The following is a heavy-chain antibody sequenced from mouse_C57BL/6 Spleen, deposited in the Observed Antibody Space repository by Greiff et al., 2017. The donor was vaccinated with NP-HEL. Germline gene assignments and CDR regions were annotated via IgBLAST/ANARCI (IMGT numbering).Heavy chain of an antibody. CDR2: ISSGGSYT. V-gene: IGHV5-6*02. Sequence: EVKLVESGGDLVKPGGSLKLSCAASGFTFSSYGMSWVRQTPDKRLEWVATISSGGSYTYYPDSVKGRFTISRDNAKNTLYLQMSSLKSEDTAMYYCARLTGTDRYFDVWGTGTTVTVSS. D-gene: IGHD4-1*01. J-gene: IGHJ1*03. CDR1: GFTFSSYG. CDR3: ARLTGTDRYFDV.